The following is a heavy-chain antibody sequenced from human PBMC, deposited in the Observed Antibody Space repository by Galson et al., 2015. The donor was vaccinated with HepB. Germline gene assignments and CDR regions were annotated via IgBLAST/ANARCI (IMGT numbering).Heavy chain of an antibody. J-gene: IGHJ4*02. D-gene: IGHD3-9*01. CDR1: GYTFTSYG. Sequence: SVKVSCKASGYTFTSYGISWVRQAPGQGLEWMGWISAYNGNTKYAQKLQGRVTMTTDTSTSTAYMELRSLRSDDTAVYYCARGDDILTGYYRGFDYWGQGTLVTVSS. CDR3: ARGDDILTGYYRGFDY. CDR2: ISAYNGNT. V-gene: IGHV1-18*04.